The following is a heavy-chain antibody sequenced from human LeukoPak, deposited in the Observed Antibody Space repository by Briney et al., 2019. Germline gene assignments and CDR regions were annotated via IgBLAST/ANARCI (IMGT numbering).Heavy chain of an antibody. D-gene: IGHD3-10*01. J-gene: IGHJ5*02. V-gene: IGHV3-21*01. CDR1: GFIFSSYT. Sequence: GGSLRLSCAASGFIFSSYTMNWVRQAPGKGLEWVSSINSRSDKIFYADSVKGRFTISRDNARNSLYLQMNSLRAEDTAVYYCARDVMVRNWFDPRGQGTLVTVS. CDR3: ARDVMVRNWFDP. CDR2: INSRSDKI.